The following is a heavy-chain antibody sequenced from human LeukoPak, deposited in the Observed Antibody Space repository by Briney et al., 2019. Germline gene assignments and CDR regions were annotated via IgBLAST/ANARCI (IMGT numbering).Heavy chain of an antibody. CDR1: GASLRGSY. D-gene: IGHD1-14*01. CDR2: IDHSGST. CDR3: ARGGNGWYFDL. J-gene: IGHJ2*01. Sequence: SETLSLTCAVQGASLRGSYWSWIRQPPGKGLQWIGQIDHSGSTHSIPSLKSRVTISLDASQSQVSLKVNSVTAADTAVYFCARGGNGWYFDLWGRGTLVTVSS. V-gene: IGHV4-34*01.